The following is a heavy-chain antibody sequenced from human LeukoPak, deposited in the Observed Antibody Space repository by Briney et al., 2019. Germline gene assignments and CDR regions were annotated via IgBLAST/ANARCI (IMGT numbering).Heavy chain of an antibody. J-gene: IGHJ4*02. Sequence: SETLSLTCAVYGGSFSGYYWSWIRQPPGKGLEWIGEIDHSGGTNYNPSLKSRVTISVDTSKNQFSLKLSSVTAADTAAYYCASSIAAAAAYYFDYWGQGTLVTVSS. CDR3: ASSIAAAAAYYFDY. CDR1: GGSFSGYY. D-gene: IGHD6-13*01. V-gene: IGHV4-34*01. CDR2: IDHSGGT.